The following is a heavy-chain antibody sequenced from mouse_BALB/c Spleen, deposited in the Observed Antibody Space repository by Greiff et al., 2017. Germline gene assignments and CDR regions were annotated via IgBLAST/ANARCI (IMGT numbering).Heavy chain of an antibody. D-gene: IGHD2-4*01. CDR1: GYSITSDYA. CDR3: ARSYYDYDWFAY. Sequence: VQLKESGPGLVKPSQSLSLTCTVTGYSITSDYAWNWIRQFPGNKLEWMGYISYSGSTSYNPSLKSRISITRDTSKNQFFLQLNSVTTEDTATYYCARSYYDYDWFAYWGQGTLVTVSA. J-gene: IGHJ3*01. V-gene: IGHV3-2*02. CDR2: ISYSGST.